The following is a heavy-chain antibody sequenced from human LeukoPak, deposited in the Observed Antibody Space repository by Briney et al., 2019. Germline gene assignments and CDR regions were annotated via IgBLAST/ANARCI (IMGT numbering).Heavy chain of an antibody. CDR2: ISSSSSYI. Sequence: GGSLRLSCAASGFTFSSYSMNWVRQAPGKGLEWVSSISSSSSYIYYADSVKGRFTISRDNAKNSLYLQMNSLRAEDPAVYYCARGSVAAAGRSFDYWGQGTLVTVSS. CDR3: ARGSVAAAGRSFDY. D-gene: IGHD6-13*01. J-gene: IGHJ4*02. CDR1: GFTFSSYS. V-gene: IGHV3-21*01.